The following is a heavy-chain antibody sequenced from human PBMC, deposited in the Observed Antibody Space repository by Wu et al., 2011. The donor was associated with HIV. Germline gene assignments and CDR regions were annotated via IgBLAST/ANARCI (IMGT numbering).Heavy chain of an antibody. CDR3: ARGSLITRGGYYYYMDV. CDR1: GYTFNTYA. CDR2: ISAYTGDT. D-gene: IGHD3-10*01. Sequence: QLVQSGAEVKKPGASVKVSCKASGYTFNTYAISWVRQAPGQGLEWMGWISAYTGDTHYAQNLQGRVTMTTDTSTSTAYMELSSLRFDDTAVYYCARGSLITRGGYYYYMDVWGKGTTVTVSS. V-gene: IGHV1-18*01. J-gene: IGHJ6*03.